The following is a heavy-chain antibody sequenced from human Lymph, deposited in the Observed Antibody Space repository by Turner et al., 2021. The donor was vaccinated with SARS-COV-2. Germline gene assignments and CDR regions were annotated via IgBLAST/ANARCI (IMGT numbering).Heavy chain of an antibody. CDR3: ARGFDD. Sequence: QVQLQESGPGLVKPSETLSLTCTVSGGSISSYYWSWIRQPPGKGLEWIGYIYYSGSTNYNPSLKSRVTISVDTSKNQFSLKLTSVTAADTAVYYCARGFDDWGQGTLVTVSP. CDR2: IYYSGST. J-gene: IGHJ4*02. CDR1: GGSISSYY. V-gene: IGHV4-59*01.